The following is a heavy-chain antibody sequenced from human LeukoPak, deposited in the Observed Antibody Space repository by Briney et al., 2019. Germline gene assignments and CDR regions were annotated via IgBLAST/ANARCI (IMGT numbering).Heavy chain of an antibody. CDR2: ISGSGGTT. CDR3: AKVSTTGTH. J-gene: IGHJ6*04. CDR1: GFTFSSYA. Sequence: GGSLRLSCGASGFTFSSYAMSWVRQAPGKGLEWVSAISGSGGTTYYADSVKGRYTISRDNSKNTLYLQMNSLRAEDTAVFYCAKVSTTGTHWGKGTMVTVSS. D-gene: IGHD1-1*01. V-gene: IGHV3-23*01.